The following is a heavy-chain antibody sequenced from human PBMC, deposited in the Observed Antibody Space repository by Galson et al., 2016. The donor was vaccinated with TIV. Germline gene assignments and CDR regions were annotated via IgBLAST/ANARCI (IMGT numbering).Heavy chain of an antibody. CDR2: INPIFGTA. CDR1: GGTFSNSV. Sequence: SVKVSCKASGGTFSNSVISWVRQAPGQGLEWMGSINPIFGTANYAQMFQGRVTITADTSTSTLYMELRSLRSEDTAVYYCARGRGYYFGSGSSYFDYWGQGSLVTVSS. V-gene: IGHV1-69*06. D-gene: IGHD3-10*01. CDR3: ARGRGYYFGSGSSYFDY. J-gene: IGHJ4*02.